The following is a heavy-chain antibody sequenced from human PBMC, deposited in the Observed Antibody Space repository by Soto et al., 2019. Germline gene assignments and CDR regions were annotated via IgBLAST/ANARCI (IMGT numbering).Heavy chain of an antibody. J-gene: IGHJ5*02. Sequence: ASVNLSCKASGYIFTNHAVSWVRQATGQGLEWMGWMNPGSGDTGYAQKFQGRVTMTRDISIATAYMELSSLRSDDTAIYYCARMATFRSLNWCEHWGQGTMVTVSA. CDR1: GYIFTNHA. CDR2: MNPGSGDT. CDR3: ARMATFRSLNWCEH. V-gene: IGHV1-8*01. D-gene: IGHD3-16*01.